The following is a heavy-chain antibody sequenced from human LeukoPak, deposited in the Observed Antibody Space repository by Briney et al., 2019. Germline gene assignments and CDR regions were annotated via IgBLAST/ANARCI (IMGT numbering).Heavy chain of an antibody. CDR3: ATWGIGKDYYDSSGYSGRYDY. Sequence: GASVTVSCTVSGYTLTELSMHWVRQAPGKGLEWMGGFDPEDGETIYAQKFQGRVTMTEDTSTDTAYMELSSLRSEDTAVYYCATWGIGKDYYDSSGYSGRYDYWGQGTLVTVSS. CDR2: FDPEDGET. D-gene: IGHD3-22*01. V-gene: IGHV1-24*01. CDR1: GYTLTELS. J-gene: IGHJ4*02.